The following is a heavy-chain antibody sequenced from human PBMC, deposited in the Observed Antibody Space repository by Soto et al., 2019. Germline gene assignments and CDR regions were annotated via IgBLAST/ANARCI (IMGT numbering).Heavy chain of an antibody. D-gene: IGHD6-6*01. CDR2: IYYSGST. CDR1: GGSISNYY. Sequence: SETLSLSCTVSGGSISNYYWNWIRQPPGKGLEWIGYIYYSGSTNYNPSLRSRVTTSVDTSKNQFSLRLRSVTAADTAVYYCVRGNLPTRPDSAFDIWGQGTLVTVSS. V-gene: IGHV4-59*01. CDR3: VRGNLPTRPDSAFDI. J-gene: IGHJ3*02.